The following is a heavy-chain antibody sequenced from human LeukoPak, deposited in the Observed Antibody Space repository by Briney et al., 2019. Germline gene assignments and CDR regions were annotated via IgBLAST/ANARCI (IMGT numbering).Heavy chain of an antibody. CDR3: ARCIAAAGTLDY. D-gene: IGHD6-13*01. CDR1: GGSISSYY. Sequence: SETLSLTCTVPGGSISSYYWSWIRQPAGKGLEWIGRIYTSGSTNYNPSLKSRVTMSVDTSKNQFSLKLSSVTAADTAVYYCARCIAAAGTLDYWGQGTLVTVSS. J-gene: IGHJ4*02. V-gene: IGHV4-4*07. CDR2: IYTSGST.